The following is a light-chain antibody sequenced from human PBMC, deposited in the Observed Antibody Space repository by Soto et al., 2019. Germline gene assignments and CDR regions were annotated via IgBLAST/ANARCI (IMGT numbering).Light chain of an antibody. CDR1: QSVSSN. CDR3: QQYKTWPRT. Sequence: EIAMTQSPATLSVSAGDTVTLSCRASQSVSSNLAWYQQTPGQAPRLLIYGASTRATGIPARFSGSGSGTEFALTISSLQSVDFAVYYCQQYKTWPRTFGQGTKVDI. V-gene: IGKV3-15*01. J-gene: IGKJ1*01. CDR2: GAS.